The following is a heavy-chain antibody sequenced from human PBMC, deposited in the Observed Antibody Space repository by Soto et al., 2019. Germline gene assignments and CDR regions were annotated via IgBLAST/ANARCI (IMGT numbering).Heavy chain of an antibody. CDR1: GGSISSGGYY. D-gene: IGHD6-19*01. J-gene: IGHJ6*02. CDR2: IYYSGST. Sequence: SETLSLTCTVSGGSISSGGYYWSWIRQHPGKGLEWIGYIYYSGSTYYNPSLKSRVTISVDTSKSQFSLKLSSVTAADTAVYYCARDFTDSSGPTLGMGVWGQGTTVTVSS. V-gene: IGHV4-31*03. CDR3: ARDFTDSSGPTLGMGV.